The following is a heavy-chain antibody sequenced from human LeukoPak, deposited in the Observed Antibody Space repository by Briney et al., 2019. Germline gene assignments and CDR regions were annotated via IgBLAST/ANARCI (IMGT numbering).Heavy chain of an antibody. CDR1: GVSLSGYY. CDR2: IYYSGST. Sequence: SETLSLTCAVYGVSLSGYYWSWIRQPPGKGLEWIGDIYYSGSTNYNPSLKSRVTISVDTSKNQFSLKLSSVTAADTAVYYCARHSYYGPGSYYELPFYYYYYGMDVWGQGTTVTVSS. D-gene: IGHD3-10*01. CDR3: ARHSYYGPGSYYELPFYYYYYGMDV. V-gene: IGHV4-59*01. J-gene: IGHJ6*02.